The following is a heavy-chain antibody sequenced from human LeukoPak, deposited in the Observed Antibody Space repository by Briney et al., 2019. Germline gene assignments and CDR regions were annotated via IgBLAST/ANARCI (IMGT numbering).Heavy chain of an antibody. V-gene: IGHV3-11*04. CDR1: GFAFSDCY. D-gene: IGHD3-22*01. CDR3: ARASEDSRGQYQGFDS. J-gene: IGHJ4*02. CDR2: IIDNGRKM. Sequence: NSGGSLRPSCAASGFAFSDCYMGWIRQAPGKGLEWVSYIIDNGRKMYYADSVKGRFTISRDNAKYSLFLQINRLRAEDTAVYYCARASEDSRGQYQGFDSWGQGTLVTVSS.